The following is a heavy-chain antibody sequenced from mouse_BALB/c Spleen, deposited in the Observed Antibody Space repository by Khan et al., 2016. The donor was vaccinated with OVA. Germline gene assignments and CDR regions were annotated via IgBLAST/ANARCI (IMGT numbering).Heavy chain of an antibody. J-gene: IGHJ3*01. CDR2: ITPYNDGT. D-gene: IGHD3-2*01. CDR1: GYTFTSYV. Sequence: VQLQQSGPELVKPGASVKMSCKASGYTFTSYVMQWVKQKPGQGLEWIGYITPYNDGTKYHDKFKGRATLTSDISSSPAYMELSSLTSEDSAVYYCAQTARAAFAFWGQGTLVTVSA. CDR3: AQTARAAFAF. V-gene: IGHV1S136*01.